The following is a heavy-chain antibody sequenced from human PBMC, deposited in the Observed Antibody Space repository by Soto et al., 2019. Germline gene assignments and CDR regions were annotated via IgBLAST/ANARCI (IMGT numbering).Heavy chain of an antibody. CDR1: GFIFSSYA. CDR2: ISRGGDNT. V-gene: IGHV3-23*01. D-gene: IGHD6-13*01. CDR3: AKGGVGSSWTKYYFDY. Sequence: EVQLLESGGGLVQPGGSLRLSCTVSGFIFSSYAMTWVRQAPGKGLEWVSGISRGGDNTYYADSVKGRFTISRDNXKXXLYLQMDSLRPEDTAAYYCAKGGVGSSWTKYYFDYWGQGTLVTVSS. J-gene: IGHJ4*02.